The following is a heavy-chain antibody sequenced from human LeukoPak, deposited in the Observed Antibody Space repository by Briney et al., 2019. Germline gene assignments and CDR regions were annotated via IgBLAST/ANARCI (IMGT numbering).Heavy chain of an antibody. CDR3: ARVRYCSGGSCYSGFDY. CDR2: INPNSGGT. V-gene: IGHV1-2*02. J-gene: IGHJ4*02. CDR1: GYTFSGYY. D-gene: IGHD2-15*01. Sequence: ASVKVSCEASGYTFSGYYMHWVRQAPGQGLEWLGWINPNSGGTNYAQKFQDRVTMTRDTSISTAYMELSRLRSDDTAVYYCARVRYCSGGSCYSGFDYWGQGTLVTVSS.